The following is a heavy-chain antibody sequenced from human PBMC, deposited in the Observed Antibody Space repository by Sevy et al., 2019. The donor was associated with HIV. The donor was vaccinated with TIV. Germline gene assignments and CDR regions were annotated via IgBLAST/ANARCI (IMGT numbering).Heavy chain of an antibody. CDR2: ISSSSDYK. D-gene: IGHD3-3*01. J-gene: IGHJ4*02. CDR1: GFTFSAYN. Sequence: GGSLRLSCAASGFTFSAYNMIWVRRAPGKGLEWVSSISSSSDYKCYEDSMKGRFTISRDNAKNSLSLQMDSLRAEDTAVYYCARSIGEGPLRFLECLLPVDYWGQGTLVTVSS. CDR3: ARSIGEGPLRFLECLLPVDY. V-gene: IGHV3-21*01.